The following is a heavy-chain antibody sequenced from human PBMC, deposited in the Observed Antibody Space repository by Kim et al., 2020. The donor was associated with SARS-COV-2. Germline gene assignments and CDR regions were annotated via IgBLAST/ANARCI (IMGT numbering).Heavy chain of an antibody. CDR1: GGSFSGYY. CDR2: IKHSGST. J-gene: IGHJ4*02. CDR3: ARGSIVVVVHYDY. D-gene: IGHD3-22*01. V-gene: IGHV4-34*01. Sequence: SETLSLTCAVYGGSFSGYYWSWIRQPPGKGLEWIGEIKHSGSTNYNPSLKSRVTISVDTSKNQFSLKLRSVTAADTAVYYCARGSIVVVVHYDYWGQGTLVTVSS.